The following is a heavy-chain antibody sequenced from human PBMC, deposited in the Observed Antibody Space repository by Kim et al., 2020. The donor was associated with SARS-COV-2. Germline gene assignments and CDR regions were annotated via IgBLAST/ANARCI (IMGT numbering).Heavy chain of an antibody. CDR2: IYYTGST. J-gene: IGHJ5*01. CDR3: ARTAYCTSATCYRGWVDS. D-gene: IGHD2-2*02. V-gene: IGHV4-39*01. CDR1: GGSISSSSYY. Sequence: SETLSLTCIVSGGSISSSSYYWARMRQPPGQGLEWIASIYYTGSTYSNPSLKNRVTISVDTYKNQFSLKLRSVTAADTSVYYCARTAYCTSATCYRGWVDSWGQGTLVTVSS.